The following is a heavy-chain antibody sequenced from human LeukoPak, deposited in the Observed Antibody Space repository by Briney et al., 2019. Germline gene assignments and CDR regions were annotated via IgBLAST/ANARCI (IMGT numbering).Heavy chain of an antibody. V-gene: IGHV1-69*04. CDR1: GGTFSSYA. D-gene: IGHD2-15*01. Sequence: ASVKVSCKASGGTFSSYAISWVRRAPGQGLEWMGRIIPILGIANYAQKFQGRVTITADKSTSTAYMELSSLRSEDTAVYYCASTSFDIVVVVAATDADYYGMDVWGQGTTVTVSS. CDR3: ASTSFDIVVVVAATDADYYGMDV. CDR2: IIPILGIA. J-gene: IGHJ6*02.